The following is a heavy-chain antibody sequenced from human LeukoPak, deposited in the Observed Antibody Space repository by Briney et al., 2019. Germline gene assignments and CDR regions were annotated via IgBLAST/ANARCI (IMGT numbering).Heavy chain of an antibody. J-gene: IGHJ4*02. CDR3: ARAPSGSYYY. V-gene: IGHV3-7*01. Sequence: GGSLRLSCAASGFTFSRYWMSWVRQAPGKGLEWVAKIKQDGSEKNYVDSVKGRFTISRDNAKNSLYLQMNSLRAEDTAVYYCARAPSGSYYYWGQGTLVTVSS. D-gene: IGHD1-26*01. CDR2: IKQDGSEK. CDR1: GFTFSRYW.